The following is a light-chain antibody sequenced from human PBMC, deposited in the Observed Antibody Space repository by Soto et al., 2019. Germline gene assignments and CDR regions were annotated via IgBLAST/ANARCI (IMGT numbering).Light chain of an antibody. CDR1: QSVSSNY. V-gene: IGKV3-20*01. CDR3: QQYGRSPFT. J-gene: IGKJ3*01. Sequence: EIVLTQSPGTLSLSRGERATLSCRASQSVSSNYLAWYQRKPGQTPRLLFYDASSRATGMPDRFSGIGSGTDFSLTISRLEPEDFALYYCQQYGRSPFTFGPGTKVDI. CDR2: DAS.